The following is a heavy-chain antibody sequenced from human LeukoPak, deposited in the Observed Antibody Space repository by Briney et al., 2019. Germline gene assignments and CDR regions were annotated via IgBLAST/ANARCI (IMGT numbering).Heavy chain of an antibody. CDR2: ISWNSGSI. CDR1: GFTFDDYA. V-gene: IGHV3-9*01. Sequence: GRSLRLSCAASGFTFDDYAMHWVRQAPGKGLEWVSGISWNSGSIGYADSVKGRFTISRDNAKNSLYLQMNSLRAEDTALYYCAKDNRYNWNDGHFDYWGQGTLVTVPS. D-gene: IGHD1-20*01. CDR3: AKDNRYNWNDGHFDY. J-gene: IGHJ4*02.